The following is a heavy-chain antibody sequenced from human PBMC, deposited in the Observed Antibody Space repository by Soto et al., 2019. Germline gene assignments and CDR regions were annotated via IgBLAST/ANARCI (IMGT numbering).Heavy chain of an antibody. CDR3: ERDTGSYYLVS. V-gene: IGHV4-59*01. CDR1: GGSISSYF. Sequence: PSETLSLTCTIYGGSISSYFWSWIRQPPGKGLEWIGYIHYSGTTVYSPSLKSRVTMSIDTSENQFTLNLTSVTAADTAVYYCERDTGSYYLVSWGQGSLVTVSS. CDR2: IHYSGTT. D-gene: IGHD1-26*01. J-gene: IGHJ4*01.